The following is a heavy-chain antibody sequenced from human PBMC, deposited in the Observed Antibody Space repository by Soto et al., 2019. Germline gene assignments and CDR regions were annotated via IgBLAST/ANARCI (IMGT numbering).Heavy chain of an antibody. J-gene: IGHJ3*02. CDR3: ARRDTYCGLRDAFDI. Sequence: GESLKISCKGSGYSFTSYWIGSVRQMPGKGLEWMGIIYPGDSDTRYSPSFQGQVTISADKSIRTAYLQWSSLKASDTAMYYCARRDTYCGLRDAFDIWGQGTMVTVAS. V-gene: IGHV5-51*01. CDR1: GYSFTSYW. D-gene: IGHD1-26*01. CDR2: IYPGDSDT.